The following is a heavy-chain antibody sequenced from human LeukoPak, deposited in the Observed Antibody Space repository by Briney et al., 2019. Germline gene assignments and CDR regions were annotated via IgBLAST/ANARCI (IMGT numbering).Heavy chain of an antibody. CDR2: INHSGST. V-gene: IGHV4-39*07. CDR3: ARDVGARLPGF. Sequence: SETLSLTCTVSGDSISSSNDYWGWIRQPPGKGLEWIGEINHSGSTNYNPSLKSRVTISVDTSKNQFSLKLSSVTAADTAVYYCARDVGARLPGFWGQGTLVTVSS. CDR1: GDSISSSNDY. J-gene: IGHJ4*02. D-gene: IGHD6-6*01.